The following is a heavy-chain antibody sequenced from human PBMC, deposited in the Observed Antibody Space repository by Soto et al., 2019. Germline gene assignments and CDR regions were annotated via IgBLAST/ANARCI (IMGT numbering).Heavy chain of an antibody. CDR3: AGPGYSSQDY. CDR1: GFTFSRFA. D-gene: IGHD5-18*01. CDR2: ISGSGDGT. Sequence: GGSLRLSCAASGFTFSRFALSWVRQAPGKGLEWVSAISGSGDGTDYADSVKGRFTISRDNSKNTLYLQMNSLRAEDTAVYYCAGPGYSSQDYWGQGAMVTVYS. J-gene: IGHJ4*02. V-gene: IGHV3-23*01.